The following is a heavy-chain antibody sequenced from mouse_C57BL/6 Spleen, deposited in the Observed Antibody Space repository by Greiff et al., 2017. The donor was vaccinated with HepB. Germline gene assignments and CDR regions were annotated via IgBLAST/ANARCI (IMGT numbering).Heavy chain of an antibody. Sequence: EVKLVESGGGLVKPGGSLKLSCAASGFTFSDYGMHWVRQAPEKGLEWVAYISSGSSTIYYADTVKGRFTISRDNAKNTLFLQMTSLRSEDTAMYYCARTEGYYYGSRDWVTYWGQGTLVTVSA. D-gene: IGHD1-1*01. CDR1: GFTFSDYG. J-gene: IGHJ3*01. CDR2: ISSGSSTI. V-gene: IGHV5-17*01. CDR3: ARTEGYYYGSRDWVTY.